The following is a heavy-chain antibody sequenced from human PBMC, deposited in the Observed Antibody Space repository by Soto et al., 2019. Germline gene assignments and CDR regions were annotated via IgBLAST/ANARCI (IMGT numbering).Heavy chain of an antibody. D-gene: IGHD3-10*01. CDR3: ARDERQLYYYGSGSPTYYYYMDV. J-gene: IGHJ6*03. CDR2: IYSGGST. V-gene: IGHV3-66*01. Sequence: GGSLRLSCAASGFTVSSNYMSWVRQAPGKGLEWVSVIYSGGSTYYADSVKGRFTISRDNSKNTLYLQMNSLRAEDTAVYYCARDERQLYYYGSGSPTYYYYMDVWGKGTTVTVSS. CDR1: GFTVSSNY.